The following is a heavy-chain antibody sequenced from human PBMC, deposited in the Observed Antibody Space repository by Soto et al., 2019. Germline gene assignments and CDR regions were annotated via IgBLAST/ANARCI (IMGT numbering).Heavy chain of an antibody. CDR1: GFTFNSYA. Sequence: EVQLLESGGGLVQPGGSLRLSCVASGFTFNSYAMTWVRQAPGQGLEWVSTVTGSGAYTFDADSVKGRFTISRDNSKDTLYLQMNSLRPEDTALYYCAKERYYDILGDSYYNYGMDVWGQGTPVTVSS. D-gene: IGHD3-9*01. CDR3: AKERYYDILGDSYYNYGMDV. CDR2: VTGSGAYT. V-gene: IGHV3-23*01. J-gene: IGHJ6*02.